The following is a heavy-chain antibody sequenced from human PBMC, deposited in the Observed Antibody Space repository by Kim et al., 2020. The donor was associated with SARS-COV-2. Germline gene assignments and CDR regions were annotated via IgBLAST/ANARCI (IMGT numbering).Heavy chain of an antibody. J-gene: IGHJ6*02. D-gene: IGHD3-10*02. Sequence: GGSLRLSCAASGFSVSNYWIHWVRHAPGKGLVWVSRISSDGRYTHYADSVQGRFTLSRDNAENTLFLQMNSLRAEDTAVYYCASGMFSSGFDVWGQGTTVTVSS. V-gene: IGHV3-74*01. CDR3: ASGMFSSGFDV. CDR1: GFSVSNYW. CDR2: ISSDGRYT.